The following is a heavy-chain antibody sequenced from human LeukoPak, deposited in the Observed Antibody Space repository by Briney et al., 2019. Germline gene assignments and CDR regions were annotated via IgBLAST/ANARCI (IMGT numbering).Heavy chain of an antibody. Sequence: TPSETLSLTCTVSGYSITSGYYWSWIRQPPGKGLEWIGYIYHTGSTYYNPSLNSRVTISLDKSKNQFSLKLTSVTAADTALYYCARPAWDSGYVEIWGQGTMVTVSS. D-gene: IGHD5-12*01. CDR3: ARPAWDSGYVEI. J-gene: IGHJ3*02. CDR2: IYHTGST. CDR1: GYSITSGYY. V-gene: IGHV4-38-2*02.